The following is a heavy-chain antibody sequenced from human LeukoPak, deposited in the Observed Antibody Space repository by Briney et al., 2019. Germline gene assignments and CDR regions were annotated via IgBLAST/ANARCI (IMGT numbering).Heavy chain of an antibody. CDR1: GGSISSGGYY. J-gene: IGHJ5*02. Sequence: SETLSLTCTVSGGSISSGGYYWSWIRQHPGKGLEWIGYIYYSGSTYYNPSLKSRVTISVDTSKNQFSLKLSSVTAADTAVYYCARMHYDILTGYLNWFDPWGQGTLVTVSS. CDR2: IYYSGST. V-gene: IGHV4-31*03. CDR3: ARMHYDILTGYLNWFDP. D-gene: IGHD3-9*01.